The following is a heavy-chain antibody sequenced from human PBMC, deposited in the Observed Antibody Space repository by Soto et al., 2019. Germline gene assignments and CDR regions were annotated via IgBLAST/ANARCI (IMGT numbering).Heavy chain of an antibody. D-gene: IGHD2-2*01. CDR3: AIHRSLPAGMWYIDE. CDR2: IYYSGNT. CDR1: SGSISISTYY. Sequence: PSEPLSLTCTVSSGSISISTYYWRWIRQPPGKGLEWIGNIYYSGNTYHNPSLKSRVTISVDTSKNQFSLKLNSVTAADTAVYYCAIHRSLPAGMWYIDEWSKGNLVTV. V-gene: IGHV4-39*01. J-gene: IGHJ4*02.